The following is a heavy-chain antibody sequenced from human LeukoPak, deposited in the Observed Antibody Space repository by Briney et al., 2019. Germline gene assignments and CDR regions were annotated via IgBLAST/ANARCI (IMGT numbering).Heavy chain of an antibody. D-gene: IGHD2-15*01. CDR3: ARGYCSDGSCYSEYFQH. J-gene: IGHJ1*01. CDR2: FTHSGST. V-gene: IGHV4-34*01. CDR1: GGSFSGAY. Sequence: PSETLSLTCAVYGGSFSGAYWSWIRLPPGKGLEWIGEFTHSGSTNYNPSLKSRVTISVDTSKNQFSLKLTSVTAADTAVYYCARGYCSDGSCYSEYFQHWGQGTLVTVSS.